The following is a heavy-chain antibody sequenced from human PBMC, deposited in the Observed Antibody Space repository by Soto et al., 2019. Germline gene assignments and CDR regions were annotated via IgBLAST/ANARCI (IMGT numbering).Heavy chain of an antibody. CDR1: GYTFTSYD. D-gene: IGHD2-15*01. CDR3: ARGSCSGGSCYSVWFDP. Sequence: ASVKVSCKASGYTFTSYDINWVRQATGQGLEWMGWMNPNSGNTGYAQKFQGRVTMTRNTSISTAYMELSSLRSEDTAVYYCARGSCSGGSCYSVWFDPWGQGTLVTVSS. CDR2: MNPNSGNT. J-gene: IGHJ5*02. V-gene: IGHV1-8*01.